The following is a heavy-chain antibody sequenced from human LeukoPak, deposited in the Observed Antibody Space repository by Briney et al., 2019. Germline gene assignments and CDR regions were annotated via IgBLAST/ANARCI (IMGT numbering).Heavy chain of an antibody. CDR1: GFTFSSYW. Sequence: GGSLRLSCVASGFTFSSYWMHWVRQDPRKGLVWVSRISGDGRNINYADSVRGRFTISRDNAENTLYLQMNSLRAEDTAVYYCARDPRPELLWFGEYRSGAFDIWGQGTMVTVSS. CDR2: ISGDGRNI. CDR3: ARDPRPELLWFGEYRSGAFDI. V-gene: IGHV3-74*01. D-gene: IGHD3-10*01. J-gene: IGHJ3*02.